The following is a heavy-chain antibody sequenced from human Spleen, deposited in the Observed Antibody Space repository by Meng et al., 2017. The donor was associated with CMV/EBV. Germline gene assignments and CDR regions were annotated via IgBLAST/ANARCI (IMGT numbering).Heavy chain of an antibody. CDR1: GYTFTGYY. Sequence: ASVKVSCKASGYTFTGYYIHGVRQAPGQGLEWMGWVNPNSGGTNYAQKFQGRVTMTRDTSISTAYMELSRLRSDDTAVYYCARDSASKPGYCTTTSCLGAFDIWGQGTTVTVSS. CDR3: ARDSASKPGYCTTTSCLGAFDI. D-gene: IGHD2-2*01. J-gene: IGHJ3*02. CDR2: VNPNSGGT. V-gene: IGHV1-2*02.